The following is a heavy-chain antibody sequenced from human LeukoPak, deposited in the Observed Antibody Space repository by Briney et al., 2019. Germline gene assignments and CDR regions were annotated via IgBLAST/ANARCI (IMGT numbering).Heavy chain of an antibody. CDR3: ARGRYYDSSGYGIDY. D-gene: IGHD3-22*01. Sequence: SETLSLTCTVSGGSISSYYWSWIRQPPGKGLEWIGYIYYSGSTNYNPSLKRRATISVDTSKNQFSLKLSSVTAADTAVYYCARGRYYDSSGYGIDYWGQGTLVTVCS. CDR2: IYYSGST. J-gene: IGHJ4*02. V-gene: IGHV4-59*01. CDR1: GGSISSYY.